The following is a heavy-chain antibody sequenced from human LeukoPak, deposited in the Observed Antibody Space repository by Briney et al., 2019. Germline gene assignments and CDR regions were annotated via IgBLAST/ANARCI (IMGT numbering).Heavy chain of an antibody. CDR3: ARTRVVAATLYYFDY. CDR2: IYTSGST. J-gene: IGHJ4*02. D-gene: IGHD2-15*01. Sequence: SETLSLTCTVSGGSISSYYWSWIRQPAGKGLEWIGRIYTSGSTNYNPSLKIRVTMSVDTSKNQFSLKLSSVTAADTAVYYCARTRVVAATLYYFDYWGQGTLVTVSS. CDR1: GGSISSYY. V-gene: IGHV4-4*07.